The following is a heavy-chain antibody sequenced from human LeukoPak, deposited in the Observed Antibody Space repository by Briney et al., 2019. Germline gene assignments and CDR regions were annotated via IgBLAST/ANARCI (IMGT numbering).Heavy chain of an antibody. V-gene: IGHV4-59*08. Sequence: PSDPLSLPCTVSGAPISIYYWSWTRQPPGRGLEWIGYMDYRGSTNYNPSLKSRVTISVDTSNNQFSLKLSSVTAADTAVYYCARHLAYDDFWSGYYGLIFDYWGQGTLVTVSS. CDR3: ARHLAYDDFWSGYYGLIFDY. CDR1: GAPISIYY. D-gene: IGHD3-3*01. CDR2: MDYRGST. J-gene: IGHJ4*02.